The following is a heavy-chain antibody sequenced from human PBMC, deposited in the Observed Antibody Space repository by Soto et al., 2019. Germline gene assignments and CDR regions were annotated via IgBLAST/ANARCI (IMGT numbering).Heavy chain of an antibody. V-gene: IGHV3-30*18. Sequence: PGGSLRLSCAASGFTFSSYGMHWVRQAPGKGLEWVAVISFDERNIYYADSVKGRFTISRDNSKNTLYLQMNSLRDEDTAVYYCAKALIPVGATGNFFYDFWGQGTLVTVSS. CDR3: AKALIPVGATGNFFYDF. CDR1: GFTFSSYG. CDR2: ISFDERNI. D-gene: IGHD6-19*01. J-gene: IGHJ4*02.